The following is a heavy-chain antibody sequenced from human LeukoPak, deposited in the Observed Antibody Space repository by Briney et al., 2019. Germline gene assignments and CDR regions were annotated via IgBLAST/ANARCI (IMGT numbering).Heavy chain of an antibody. CDR2: INPNSGGT. J-gene: IGHJ4*02. V-gene: IGHV1-2*02. CDR3: ARGLYYDFWSGYYTDY. CDR1: GYTFTGYY. Sequence: ASVKVSCKASGYTFTGYYMHWVRQAPGQGLEWMGWINPNSGGTNYAQKFQGRVTMTRDTSISTAYMELSRLRSDDTAVYYCARGLYYDFWSGYYTDYWGQGTLVTVSS. D-gene: IGHD3-3*01.